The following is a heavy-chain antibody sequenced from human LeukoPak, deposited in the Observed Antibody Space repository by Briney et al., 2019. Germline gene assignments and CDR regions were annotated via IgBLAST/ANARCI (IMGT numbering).Heavy chain of an antibody. CDR1: GFTFGDYA. J-gene: IGHJ4*02. Sequence: PGGSLRLSCTASGFTFGDYAMSWVRQAPGKGLEWVAFIRNDGSKEYYADSVKGRFTISRDNSKNTLYLQMNSLRAEDTGVYYCAKEVYWGQGTLVTVSS. CDR3: AKEVY. V-gene: IGHV3-30*02. CDR2: IRNDGSKE.